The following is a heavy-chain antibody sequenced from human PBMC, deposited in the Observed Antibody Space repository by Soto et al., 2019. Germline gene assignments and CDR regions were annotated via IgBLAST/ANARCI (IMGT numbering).Heavy chain of an antibody. CDR1: CDSISSSYW. CDR2: IYHSEST. V-gene: IGHV4-4*02. CDR3: ARGGDYRFDY. Sequence: QVQLQESGPGLVKPSGTLALTCAVSCDSISSSYWWSWVRQPPGNGLEWIGEIYHSESTNYQPSLRSRVTISIDKSKNQFSLKLTSVTAADTAVYYCARGGDYRFDYWGQGTLVTVSS. D-gene: IGHD4-17*01. J-gene: IGHJ4*02.